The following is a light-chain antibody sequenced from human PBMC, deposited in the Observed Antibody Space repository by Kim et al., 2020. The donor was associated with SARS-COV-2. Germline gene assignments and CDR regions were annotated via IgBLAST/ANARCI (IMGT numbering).Light chain of an antibody. CDR1: QSVSSSY. V-gene: IGKV3-20*01. CDR2: GAS. CDR3: QHYGSSLRT. J-gene: IGKJ4*01. Sequence: EIVLTQSPGTLSLSPGERATLSCRASQSVSSSYLAWYQQKPGQAPRLLIYGASSRATGIPDRFSGSGSGTDFTLTISRLEPEDFAVYSCQHYGSSLRTFGGGTKVDIK.